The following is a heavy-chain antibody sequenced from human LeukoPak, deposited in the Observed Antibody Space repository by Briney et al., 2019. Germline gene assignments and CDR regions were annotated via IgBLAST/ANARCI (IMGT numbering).Heavy chain of an antibody. D-gene: IGHD3-22*01. CDR2: ISLSGGTI. V-gene: IGHV3-11*04. J-gene: IGHJ4*02. CDR1: GFNIDDYY. Sequence: GGSLRLSCAASGFNIDDYYMSWIRQAPGKGLEWVSHISLSGGTIHYADSVRGRFTVSRDNAKNSLYLQMNSLRAEDTAVYYCASSRNLEYSSGWGQGTLVTVSS. CDR3: ASSRNLEYSSG.